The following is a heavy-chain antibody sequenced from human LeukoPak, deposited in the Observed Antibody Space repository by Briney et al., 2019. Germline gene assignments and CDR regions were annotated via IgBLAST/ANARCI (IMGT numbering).Heavy chain of an antibody. V-gene: IGHV1-69*05. CDR1: GGTFSSYA. J-gene: IGHJ6*03. Sequence: SVKVSCKASGGTFSSYAISWVRQAPGQGLEWVGGIIPIFGTANYAQKFQGRVTITTDESTSTAYMELSSLRSEDTAMYYCARGGPGYDFSRYMDVWGKGTTVTVSS. D-gene: IGHD3-3*01. CDR2: IIPIFGTA. CDR3: ARGGPGYDFSRYMDV.